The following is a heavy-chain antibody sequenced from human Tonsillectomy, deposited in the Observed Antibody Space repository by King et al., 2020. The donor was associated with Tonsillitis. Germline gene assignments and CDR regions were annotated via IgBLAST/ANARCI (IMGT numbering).Heavy chain of an antibody. CDR3: ARDSRRRWELLSHYYYGMDV. CDR2: IKQDGSEK. J-gene: IGHJ6*02. CDR1: GFTFSSYW. V-gene: IGHV3-7*01. Sequence: QLVQSGGGLVQPGGSLRLSCAASGFTFSSYWMSWVRQAPGKGLEWVANIKQDGSEKYYVDSVKGRFTISRDNAKNSLYLQMNSLRAEDTAVYYCARDSRRRWELLSHYYYGMDVWGQGTTVTVSS. D-gene: IGHD1-26*01.